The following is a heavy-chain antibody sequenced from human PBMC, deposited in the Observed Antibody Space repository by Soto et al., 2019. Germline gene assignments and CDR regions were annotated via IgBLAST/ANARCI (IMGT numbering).Heavy chain of an antibody. CDR2: IYPGDSDT. CDR3: ARLLGQSPFIAVAGWFDP. CDR1: GYSFTSYW. J-gene: IGHJ5*02. Sequence: PGESLKISCKGSGYSFTSYWIGWVRQMPGKGLEWMGIIYPGDSDTRYSPSFQGQVTISADKSISTAYLQWSSLKASDTAMYYCARLLGQSPFIAVAGWFDPWGQGTLVTVS. V-gene: IGHV5-51*01. D-gene: IGHD6-19*01.